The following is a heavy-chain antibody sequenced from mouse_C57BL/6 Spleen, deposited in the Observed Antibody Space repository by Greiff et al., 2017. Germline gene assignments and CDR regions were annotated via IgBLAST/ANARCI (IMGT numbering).Heavy chain of an antibody. D-gene: IGHD1-1*01. CDR2: ISYDGSN. Sequence: DVKLQESGPGLVKPSQSLSLTCSVTGYSITSGYYWNWIRQFPGNKLEWMGYISYDGSNNYNPSLKNRISITRDTSKNQFFLKLNSVTTEDTATYYCAREGDYYGSSGAWFAYWGQGTLVTVSA. CDR1: GYSITSGYY. CDR3: AREGDYYGSSGAWFAY. J-gene: IGHJ3*01. V-gene: IGHV3-6*01.